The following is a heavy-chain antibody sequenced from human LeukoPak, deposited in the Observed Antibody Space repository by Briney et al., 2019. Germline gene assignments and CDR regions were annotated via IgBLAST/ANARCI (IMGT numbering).Heavy chain of an antibody. Sequence: PGGSLRLSCAASRFTFSAYSMNWFRQAPGRGLEWVSYISSISTTIYYKDSVKGRFTVSRDNAKNSLYLHMTSLRAKDTAVYYCVRNDGDDASDIWGQGTMVTVSS. CDR3: VRNDGDDASDI. J-gene: IGHJ3*02. D-gene: IGHD4-17*01. CDR1: RFTFSAYS. V-gene: IGHV3-48*01. CDR2: ISSISTTI.